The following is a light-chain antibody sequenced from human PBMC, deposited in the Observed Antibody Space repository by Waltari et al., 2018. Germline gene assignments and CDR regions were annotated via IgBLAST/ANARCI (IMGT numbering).Light chain of an antibody. J-gene: IGKJ4*01. CDR1: QSVSSN. CDR2: DAS. Sequence: EIVMTQSPATLSVSPGERATLSCRASQSVSSNLAWYQQKPGQAPRLVIYDASTRPTGIPARFSGSGSGTEFTLTIGSLQSEDFAVYYCQQYNNWPLTFGGGTKVEIK. CDR3: QQYNNWPLT. V-gene: IGKV3-15*01.